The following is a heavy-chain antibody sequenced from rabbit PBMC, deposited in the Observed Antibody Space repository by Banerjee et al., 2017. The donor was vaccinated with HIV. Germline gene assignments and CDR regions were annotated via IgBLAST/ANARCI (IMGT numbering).Heavy chain of an antibody. Sequence: QDQLEESGGDLVKPEGSLTLTCTASGFSFSSSYWICWVRQAPGKGLEWIACINTSSGNTVYASWAKGRFTISKTSSTTVTLQMTSLTAADTATYFCARDRDWTLDLWGQGTLVTVS. J-gene: IGHJ3*01. CDR2: INTSSGNT. D-gene: IGHD4-2*01. V-gene: IGHV1S45*01. CDR1: GFSFSSSYW. CDR3: ARDRDWTLDL.